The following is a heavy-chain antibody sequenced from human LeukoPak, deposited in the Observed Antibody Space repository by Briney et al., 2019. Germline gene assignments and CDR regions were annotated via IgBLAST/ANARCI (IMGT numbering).Heavy chain of an antibody. CDR3: ARVGHDSSGYLDGGYGMDV. Sequence: GGSLRLSCAASGFTFSSYAMHWVRQAPGKGLEWVAVISYDGSNKYYADSVKGRFTISRDNSKNTLYLQMNSLRAEDTAVYYCARVGHDSSGYLDGGYGMDVCGQGTTVTVSS. D-gene: IGHD3-22*01. J-gene: IGHJ6*02. CDR2: ISYDGSNK. V-gene: IGHV3-30-3*01. CDR1: GFTFSSYA.